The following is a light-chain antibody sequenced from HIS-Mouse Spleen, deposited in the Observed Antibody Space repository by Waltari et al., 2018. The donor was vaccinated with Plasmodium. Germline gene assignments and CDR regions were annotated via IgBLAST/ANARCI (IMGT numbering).Light chain of an antibody. CDR1: SSHVGGYNY. V-gene: IGLV2-14*03. J-gene: IGLJ2*01. CDR2: DVS. Sequence: QSALTQPASVSGSPGQPLTIYCTGTSSHVGGYNYVSWYQQHPGKAPKLMIYDVSNRPSGVSNRFSGSKSGNTASLTISGLQAEDEADYYCSSYTSSSTLVFGGGTKLTVL. CDR3: SSYTSSSTLV.